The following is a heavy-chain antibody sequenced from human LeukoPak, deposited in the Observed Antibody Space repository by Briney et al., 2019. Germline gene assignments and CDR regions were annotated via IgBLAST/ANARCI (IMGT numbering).Heavy chain of an antibody. J-gene: IGHJ6*03. CDR3: AKTDYDSSGYDRFYYYYMDV. Sequence: PGGSLRLSCAASGFTFSSYSMNWVRQAPGKGLEWVSYISSSSGTIYYADSVKGRFTISRDNAKNSLYLQMNSLRAEDTAVYYCAKTDYDSSGYDRFYYYYMDVWGKGTTVTVSS. CDR1: GFTFSSYS. CDR2: ISSSSGTI. V-gene: IGHV3-48*01. D-gene: IGHD3-22*01.